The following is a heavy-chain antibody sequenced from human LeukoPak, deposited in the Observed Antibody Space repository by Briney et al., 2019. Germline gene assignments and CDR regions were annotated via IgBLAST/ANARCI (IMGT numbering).Heavy chain of an antibody. Sequence: ASVKVSCKTSGYSFTAFYIHWVRQAPGQGLEWMGWIHPRRGDTNYAQKFQGRVTMTRDTSISTAYLDLSSLRSDDTAVYYCARDPLTSTWSPYYFTLDVWGQGTTVSVSS. CDR2: IHPRRGDT. CDR1: GYSFTAFY. CDR3: ARDPLTSTWSPYYFTLDV. D-gene: IGHD6-13*01. J-gene: IGHJ6*02. V-gene: IGHV1-2*02.